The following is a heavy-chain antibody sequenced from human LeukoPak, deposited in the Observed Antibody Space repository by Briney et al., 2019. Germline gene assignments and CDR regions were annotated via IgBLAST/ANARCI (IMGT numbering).Heavy chain of an antibody. V-gene: IGHV3-21*01. CDR3: AELGITMIGGV. Sequence: GGSLRLSCAASGFTFSSYSMNWVRQAPGKGLEWVSSISSSSSYIYYADSVKGRFTISRDDSKNSLYLQMNSLRAEDTAVYYCAELGITMIGGVWGKGTTVTISS. CDR2: ISSSSSYI. J-gene: IGHJ6*04. D-gene: IGHD3-10*02. CDR1: GFTFSSYS.